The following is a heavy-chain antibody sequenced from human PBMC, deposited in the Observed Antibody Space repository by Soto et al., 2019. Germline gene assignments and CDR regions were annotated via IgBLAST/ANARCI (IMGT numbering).Heavy chain of an antibody. V-gene: IGHV1-18*04. CDR2: ISTYNGNT. J-gene: IGHJ4*02. D-gene: IGHD6-19*01. Sequence: QVQLVQSGAEVKKPGASVKVSCKASGYTFTEYGISWVRQAPGQGLEWMGWISTYNGNTIYAQKIQGRVTMTTDTSTSTAYVELRSLRSDDTAVYYCAREEGISDWHAFDYWGQGTLVTVSS. CDR3: AREEGISDWHAFDY. CDR1: GYTFTEYG.